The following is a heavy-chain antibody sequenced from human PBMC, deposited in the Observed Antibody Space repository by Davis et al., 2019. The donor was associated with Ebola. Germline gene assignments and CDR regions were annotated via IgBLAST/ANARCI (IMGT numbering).Heavy chain of an antibody. CDR1: GFTFSTYP. CDR2: IWFDESKK. V-gene: IGHV3-33*03. J-gene: IGHJ3*01. D-gene: IGHD4-17*01. CDR3: AKSFLDYGDDYGLDV. Sequence: PGGSLRLSCAASGFTFSTYPIHWVRQAPGKGLEWVAVIWFDESKKYYGDAVKGRATVSRDNGKNTAYLQLNDLRGGDTAVYFCAKSFLDYGDDYGLDVWGQGTNVTVSS.